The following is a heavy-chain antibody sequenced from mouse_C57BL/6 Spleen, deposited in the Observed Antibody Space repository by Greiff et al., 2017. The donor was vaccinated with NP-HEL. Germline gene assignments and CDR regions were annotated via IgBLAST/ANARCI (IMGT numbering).Heavy chain of an antibody. D-gene: IGHD1-1*01. CDR3: ARDSYYYGSSSFAY. J-gene: IGHJ3*01. V-gene: IGHV1-26*01. Sequence: VQLQQSGPELVKPGASVKISCKASGYTFTDYYMNWVKQSHGKSLEWIGDINPNNGGTSYNQKFKGKATLTVDKSSSTAYMELRSLTSEDSAVYYCARDSYYYGSSSFAYWGQGTLVTVSA. CDR1: GYTFTDYY. CDR2: INPNNGGT.